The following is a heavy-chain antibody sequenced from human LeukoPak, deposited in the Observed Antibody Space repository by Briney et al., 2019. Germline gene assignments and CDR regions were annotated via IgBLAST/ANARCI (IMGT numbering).Heavy chain of an antibody. V-gene: IGHV3-30*02. D-gene: IGHD3-22*01. CDR3: AKEGRSDYYDSSGYYPYYFDY. J-gene: IGHJ4*02. Sequence: PGGSLRLSCAASGFTFATYGMHWVRLAPGKGLEWVAFIQNDEIDKFYADSVRGRFTVSRDNSKNTLYLQMDSLRPEDTAVYYCAKEGRSDYYDSSGYYPYYFDYWGQGTLVTVSS. CDR1: GFTFATYG. CDR2: IQNDEIDK.